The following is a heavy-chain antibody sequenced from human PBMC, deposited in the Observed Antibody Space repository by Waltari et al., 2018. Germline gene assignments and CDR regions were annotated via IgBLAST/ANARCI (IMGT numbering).Heavy chain of an antibody. D-gene: IGHD2-8*01. Sequence: EVQLVESGGGLVQPGRSLRLSCKTSGFNFFDYFMLWVRQAPGKGLEWISFIGRNAEGGTTDYAASVQGRFAISRDDSKSVAYLQMNSLKTEDTAVYYCLKWRDHQFFDHWGQGTLVTVSS. CDR3: LKWRDHQFFDH. CDR1: GFNFFDYF. J-gene: IGHJ4*02. V-gene: IGHV3-49*04. CDR2: IGRNAEGGTT.